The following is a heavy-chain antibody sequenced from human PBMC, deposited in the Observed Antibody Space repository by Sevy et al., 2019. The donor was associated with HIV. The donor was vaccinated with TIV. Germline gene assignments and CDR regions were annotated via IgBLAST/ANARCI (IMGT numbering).Heavy chain of an antibody. CDR3: ARDHCSSTSCRGGWFDP. V-gene: IGHV1-18*01. D-gene: IGHD2-2*01. CDR1: GYTFTSYG. CDR2: ISAYNGNR. Sequence: ASVKVSCKASGYTFTSYGISWVRQAPGQGLEWMGWISAYNGNRNYAQKLQGRGTMTTDTSTSTAYMELRSLRSDDTAVYYCARDHCSSTSCRGGWFDPWGQGTLVTVSS. J-gene: IGHJ5*02.